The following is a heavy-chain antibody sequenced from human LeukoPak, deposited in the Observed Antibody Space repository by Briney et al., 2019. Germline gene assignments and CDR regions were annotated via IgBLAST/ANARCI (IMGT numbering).Heavy chain of an antibody. CDR1: GGSISSYY. J-gene: IGHJ3*02. CDR2: IYYSGST. V-gene: IGHV4-59*01. CDR3: ARELVGDAFDI. Sequence: SETLSLTCTVSGGSISSYYWSWIRQPPGKGLEWIGYIYYSGSTNYNPSLKSRVTISVDTSKNQFSLKLSSVTAADTAVYYCARELVGDAFDIWGQGTMVTVSS.